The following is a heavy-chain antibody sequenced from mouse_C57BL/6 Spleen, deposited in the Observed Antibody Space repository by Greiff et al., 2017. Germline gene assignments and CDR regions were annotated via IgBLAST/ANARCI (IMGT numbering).Heavy chain of an antibody. J-gene: IGHJ4*01. Sequence: DVKLVESGGGLVKPGGSLKLSCAASGFTFSDYGMHWVRQAPEKGLGWVAYISSGSSTIYYADTVKGRFTISRDNAKNTLFLQMTSLRSEDTAMYYCARLYYYGSSYGYAMDYWGQGTSVTVSS. CDR3: ARLYYYGSSYGYAMDY. CDR1: GFTFSDYG. V-gene: IGHV5-17*01. CDR2: ISSGSSTI. D-gene: IGHD1-1*01.